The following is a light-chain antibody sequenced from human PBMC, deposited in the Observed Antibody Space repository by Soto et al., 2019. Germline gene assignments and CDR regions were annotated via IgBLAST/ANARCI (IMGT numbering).Light chain of an antibody. J-gene: IGKJ4*01. CDR3: QQYNERPPLT. CDR1: RSVRTK. Sequence: EIVMTQSPATLSVSPGGRATLSCRASRSVRTKLAWYQQRPGQAPRLLIYGASTRATGVPVRFSGSGSATEFTLTISSLQSEDSGVYYCQQYNERPPLTFGGGTKVEIK. CDR2: GAS. V-gene: IGKV3-15*01.